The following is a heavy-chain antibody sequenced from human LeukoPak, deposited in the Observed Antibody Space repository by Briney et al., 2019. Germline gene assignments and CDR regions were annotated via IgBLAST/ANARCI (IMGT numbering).Heavy chain of an antibody. D-gene: IGHD3-22*01. J-gene: IGHJ4*02. Sequence: GGSLRLSCAASGFTFSYYTMHGVRQAPGKGLEWVAVISYDGSNKYYADSVKGRFTISRDNSKTTLYLQMNSLRAEDTAVYYCARVLNYSASSGYYFSYWGQGTLVTVSS. CDR3: ARVLNYSASSGYYFSY. V-gene: IGHV3-30-3*01. CDR2: ISYDGSNK. CDR1: GFTFSYYT.